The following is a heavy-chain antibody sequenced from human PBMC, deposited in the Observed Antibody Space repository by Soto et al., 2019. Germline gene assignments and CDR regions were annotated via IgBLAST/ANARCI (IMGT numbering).Heavy chain of an antibody. J-gene: IGHJ6*01. CDR2: ISYDGSNK. Sequence: QVQLVESGGGVVQPGRSLRLSCAASGFTFSSYAMHWVRQAQGKGLEWVTVISYDGSNKYYADSVKGRFTISRDNSKNTLYLQMNSLRAEDTAVYYCARETDYYYGMDVW. V-gene: IGHV3-30-3*01. CDR3: ARETDYYYGMDV. CDR1: GFTFSSYA.